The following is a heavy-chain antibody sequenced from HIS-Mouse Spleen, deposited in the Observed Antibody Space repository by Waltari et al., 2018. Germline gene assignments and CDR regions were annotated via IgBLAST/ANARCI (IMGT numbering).Heavy chain of an antibody. CDR1: VFTFSSYG. Sequence: QVQLVESGGGVVQPGRSFRLSSAASVFTFSSYGRHWARQAPGKGLEWVAVIWYDGSNKYYADSVKGRFTISRDNSKNTLYLQMNSLRAEDTAVYYCAKGGLMVYAIGDYWGQGTLVTVSS. V-gene: IGHV3-33*06. J-gene: IGHJ4*02. D-gene: IGHD2-8*01. CDR2: IWYDGSNK. CDR3: AKGGLMVYAIGDY.